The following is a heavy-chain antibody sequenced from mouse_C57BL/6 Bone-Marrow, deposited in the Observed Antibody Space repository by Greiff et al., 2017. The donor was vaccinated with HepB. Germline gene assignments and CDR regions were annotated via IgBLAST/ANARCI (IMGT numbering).Heavy chain of an antibody. J-gene: IGHJ3*01. Sequence: EVKLVESGGDLVKPGGSLKLSCAASGFTFSSYGMSWVRQTPDKRLEWVATISSGGSYTYYPDSVKGRFTISRDNAKNTLYLQMSSLKSEDTAMYYCARHPYYYGSPAWFAYWGQGTLVTVSA. D-gene: IGHD1-1*01. CDR3: ARHPYYYGSPAWFAY. CDR1: GFTFSSYG. CDR2: ISSGGSYT. V-gene: IGHV5-6*02.